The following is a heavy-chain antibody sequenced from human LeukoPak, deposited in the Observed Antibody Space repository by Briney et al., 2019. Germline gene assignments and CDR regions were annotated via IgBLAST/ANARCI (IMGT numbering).Heavy chain of an antibody. Sequence: SETLSLTCTVSGGSISSSSYYWGWIRQPPGKGLEWIGSIYYSGSTYYNPSLKSRVTISVDTSKNQFSLKLSSVTAADTAVYYCARDIGYGGNHDAFDIWGQGTMVTVSS. J-gene: IGHJ3*02. V-gene: IGHV4-39*07. CDR2: IYYSGST. D-gene: IGHD4-23*01. CDR1: GGSISSSSYY. CDR3: ARDIGYGGNHDAFDI.